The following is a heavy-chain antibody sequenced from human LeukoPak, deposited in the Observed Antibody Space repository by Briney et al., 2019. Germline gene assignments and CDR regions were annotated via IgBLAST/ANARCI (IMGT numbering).Heavy chain of an antibody. D-gene: IGHD3-3*01. CDR1: GGTFSSYD. CDR2: IMPMFGKT. J-gene: IGHJ4*02. V-gene: IGHV1-69*06. CDR3: ARAGRRLFGVLIPLSFDY. Sequence: SVKVSCKASGGTFSSYDISWVRQAPGQGLEWMGGIMPMFGKTNYAQKFQGRVTTTADKATSTAYMELSSLRSDDTAVYYCARAGRRLFGVLIPLSFDYWGQGTPVTVSS.